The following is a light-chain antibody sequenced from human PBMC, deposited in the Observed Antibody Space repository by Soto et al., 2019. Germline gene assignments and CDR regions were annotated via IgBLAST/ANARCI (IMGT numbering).Light chain of an antibody. CDR1: QSVYNNY. CDR2: GAL. CDR3: KRYGSTVT. J-gene: IGKJ4*01. V-gene: IGKV3-20*01. Sequence: EIVLTQSPGSLYLSPGERATLSCTASQSVYNNYIYWYQHSPGQAPRVLIYGALDMATGNPVSFSGSWSGTVFTHTITRLEPEEIALYYCKRYGSTVTFGVGTKVE.